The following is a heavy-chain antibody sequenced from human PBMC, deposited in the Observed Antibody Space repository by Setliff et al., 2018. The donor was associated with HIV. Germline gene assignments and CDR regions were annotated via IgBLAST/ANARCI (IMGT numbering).Heavy chain of an antibody. Sequence: PSETLSLTCTLYGGSLTNYYWTWIRQSPEKGLEWIGEIVDSGSTNYSPSLKSRVTISLDTSKKQFSLRLNSVTAADTGVYYCARAPSCADILCYMYYYYYSGMDVWGLGTTVTVSS. D-gene: IGHD2-21*01. V-gene: IGHV4-34*12. J-gene: IGHJ6*02. CDR3: ARAPSCADILCYMYYYYYSGMDV. CDR1: GGSLTNYY. CDR2: IVDSGST.